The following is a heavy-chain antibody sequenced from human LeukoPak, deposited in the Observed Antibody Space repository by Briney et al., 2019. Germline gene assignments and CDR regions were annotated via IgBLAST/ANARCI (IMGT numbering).Heavy chain of an antibody. D-gene: IGHD1-1*01. Sequence: ASLKVSCKASGYTFTGSYMHWVRQAPGQGLEWMGWINPNSGGTNYAQNFQGRVTMTRDTSISTAYMELSSLRSDDTAVYYCARASYNDYWGQGTLVTVSS. CDR2: INPNSGGT. J-gene: IGHJ4*02. CDR3: ARASYNDY. CDR1: GYTFTGSY. V-gene: IGHV1-2*02.